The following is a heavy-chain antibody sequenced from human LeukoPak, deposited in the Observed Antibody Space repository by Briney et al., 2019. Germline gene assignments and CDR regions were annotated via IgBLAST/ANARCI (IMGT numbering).Heavy chain of an antibody. V-gene: IGHV1-69-2*01. D-gene: IGHD3-16*01. Sequence: GASVKVSCKASGYTFTDYYMHWVQQAPGKGLEWMGRVDPEDGETIYAEKFQGRVTITADTSTDTAYMELRSLTSDDTAVYYCARVHHWGNDAFDIWGQGTMLTVSP. CDR1: GYTFTDYY. J-gene: IGHJ3*02. CDR3: ARVHHWGNDAFDI. CDR2: VDPEDGET.